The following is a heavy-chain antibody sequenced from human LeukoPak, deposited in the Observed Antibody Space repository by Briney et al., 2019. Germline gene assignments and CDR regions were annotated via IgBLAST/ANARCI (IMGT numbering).Heavy chain of an antibody. D-gene: IGHD2-2*01. CDR2: IYHSGST. V-gene: IGHV4-38-2*01. CDR1: GYSISSGYY. Sequence: SETLSLTCAVSGYSISSGYYWGWIRQPPGNGLEWIGSIYHSGSTYYNPSLKSRVTISVDTSKNQFSLKLSSVTAADTAVYYCARWYQLLSGFDPWGQGTLVTVSS. CDR3: ARWYQLLSGFDP. J-gene: IGHJ5*02.